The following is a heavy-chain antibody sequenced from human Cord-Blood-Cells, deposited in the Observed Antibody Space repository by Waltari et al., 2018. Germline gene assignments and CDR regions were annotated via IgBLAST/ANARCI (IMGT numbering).Heavy chain of an antibody. V-gene: IGHV3-53*01. CDR3: ARALGILYYFDY. CDR2: IYSGGST. J-gene: IGHJ4*02. Sequence: EVQRVESGGGLIQPGGSLRLSCAASGFTVSSNYMSGVRQAPGKGLEWVSVIYSGGSTYYADSVKGRFTISRDNSKNTLYLQMNSLRAEDTAVYYCARALGILYYFDYWGQGTLVTVSS. D-gene: IGHD7-27*01. CDR1: GFTVSSNY.